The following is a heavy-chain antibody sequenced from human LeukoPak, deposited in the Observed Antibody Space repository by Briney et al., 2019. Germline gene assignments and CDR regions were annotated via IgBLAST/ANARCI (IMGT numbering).Heavy chain of an antibody. V-gene: IGHV4-4*07. D-gene: IGHD1-7*01. CDR1: GGSIRNYY. CDR2: IYSSGST. CDR3: ARALSDNGNYVAAFDY. Sequence: SETLSLTCTVSGGSIRNYYWTWIRQAAGKGLEWIGRIYSSGSTNYNASLKSRVTRSVGTSKNQFSLKLTSVTAADTAVYYCARALSDNGNYVAAFDYWGQGTLVTVSS. J-gene: IGHJ4*02.